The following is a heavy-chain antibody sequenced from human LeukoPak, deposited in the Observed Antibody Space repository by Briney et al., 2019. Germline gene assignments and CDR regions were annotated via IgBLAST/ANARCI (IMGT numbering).Heavy chain of an antibody. CDR3: ARGSNDFWSGYYSGGGEDY. D-gene: IGHD3-3*01. CDR1: GFSLSDYG. Sequence: GGSLRLSCSASGFSLSDYGMSWVRQAPGKGLEWVSYITMNSVRFYADSMKGRFTISRDNAKNSLYLQMNSLRAEDTAVYYCARGSNDFWSGYYSGGGEDYWGQGTLVTVSS. CDR2: ITMNSVR. J-gene: IGHJ4*02. V-gene: IGHV3-69-1*01.